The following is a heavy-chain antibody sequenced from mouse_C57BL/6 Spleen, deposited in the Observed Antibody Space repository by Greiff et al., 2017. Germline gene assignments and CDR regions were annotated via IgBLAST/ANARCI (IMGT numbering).Heavy chain of an antibody. CDR2: IYPGDGDT. D-gene: IGHD3-2*02. Sequence: VKLMESGAELVKPGASVKISCKASGYAFSSYWMNWVKQRPGKGLEWIGQIYPGDGDTNYNGKFKGKATLTADKSSSTAYMQLSSLTSEDSAVYFCARWGQLRLEYFDYWGQGTTLTVSS. J-gene: IGHJ2*01. CDR1: GYAFSSYW. CDR3: ARWGQLRLEYFDY. V-gene: IGHV1-80*01.